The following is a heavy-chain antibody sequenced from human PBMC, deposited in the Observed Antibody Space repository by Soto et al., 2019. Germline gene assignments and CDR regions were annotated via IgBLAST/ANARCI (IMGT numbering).Heavy chain of an antibody. J-gene: IGHJ4*02. D-gene: IGHD3-10*01. Sequence: QVQLVESGGGVVQPGRSLRLSCAASGFTFSSYGMHWVRQAPGKGLEWVSVISYDGSNKYYADSVKGRFPISRDNSKNTLYLQMNSLRAEDTAVYYCAKDHLRSGKLGYWGQGTLVTVAT. CDR2: ISYDGSNK. V-gene: IGHV3-30*18. CDR1: GFTFSSYG. CDR3: AKDHLRSGKLGY.